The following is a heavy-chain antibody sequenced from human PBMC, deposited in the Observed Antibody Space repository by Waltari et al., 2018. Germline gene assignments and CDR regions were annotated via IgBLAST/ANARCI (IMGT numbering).Heavy chain of an antibody. CDR1: DYSISSAYY. CDR2: IYYSGNT. V-gene: IGHV4-38-2*01. Sequence: QVQLQESGPGLVKPSETLSLTCAVSDYSISSAYYWGWIRQPPGKGLEWIGSIYYSGNTHYTPSLESRVTISIDTSKNQFSLKLSFVTAADTAVYYCASGIVGTTHYFEYWGQGTLVTVSS. J-gene: IGHJ4*02. CDR3: ASGIVGTTHYFEY. D-gene: IGHD1-26*01.